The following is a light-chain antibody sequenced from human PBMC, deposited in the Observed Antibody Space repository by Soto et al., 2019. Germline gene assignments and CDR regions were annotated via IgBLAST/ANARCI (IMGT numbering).Light chain of an antibody. CDR1: QSISSW. CDR2: KAS. Sequence: EIQMTQSPSTLSASVGDRVTITCRASQSISSWLAWYQQKPGKAPKLLIYKASSLESGVPSRFSGSGSGTELTLTISSLQPHDFATYYCQQYNSYWPFGQGTKADVK. CDR3: QQYNSYWP. J-gene: IGKJ1*01. V-gene: IGKV1-5*03.